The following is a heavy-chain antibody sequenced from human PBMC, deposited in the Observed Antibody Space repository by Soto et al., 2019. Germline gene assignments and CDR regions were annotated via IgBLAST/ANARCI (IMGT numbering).Heavy chain of an antibody. V-gene: IGHV2-5*01. CDR2: LYWNDDK. CDR3: AKRRALRNNLFFDE. CDR1: GFSINNGGVG. D-gene: IGHD4-4*01. J-gene: IGHJ4*02. Sequence: QITLKESGQTLVKPTQTLTLICSLSGFSINNGGVGVGWIRQPPGKAPEWLALLYWNDDKWYSPSLRYRLSVAKDSSKNQVVLTMPHMDPMDTGTYYCAKRRALRNNLFFDEWGQGALVTVSS.